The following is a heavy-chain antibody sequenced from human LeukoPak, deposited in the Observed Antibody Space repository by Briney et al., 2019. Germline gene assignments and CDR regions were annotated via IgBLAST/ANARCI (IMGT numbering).Heavy chain of an antibody. Sequence: ASVKVSCKASGYTFTSYGISWVRQAPAQGLEWMGWISAYNGNTNYAQKLQGRVTMTTDTSTSTAYMELRSLRSDDTAVYYCASGYGVEYYYYGMDVWGQGTTVTVSS. J-gene: IGHJ6*02. CDR2: ISAYNGNT. CDR3: ASGYGVEYYYYGMDV. V-gene: IGHV1-18*01. D-gene: IGHD3-3*01. CDR1: GYTFTSYG.